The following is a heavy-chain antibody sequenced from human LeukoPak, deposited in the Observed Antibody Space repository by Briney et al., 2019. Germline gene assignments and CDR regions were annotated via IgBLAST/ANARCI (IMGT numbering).Heavy chain of an antibody. D-gene: IGHD6-13*01. V-gene: IGHV3-43*01. CDR1: GFTFDAYT. CDR2: ISWDGGTT. CDR3: AKGYSSNWYGAGDY. Sequence: GGSLRLSCAASGFTFDAYTMHWVRQAPGTGLEWVSLISWDGGTTYYADSVKGRFTISRDNSKNSLYLQMNSLRTEDTALYYCAKGYSSNWYGAGDYWGQGTLVTVSS. J-gene: IGHJ4*02.